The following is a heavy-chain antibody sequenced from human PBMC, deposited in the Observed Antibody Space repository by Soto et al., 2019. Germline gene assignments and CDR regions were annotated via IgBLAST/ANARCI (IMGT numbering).Heavy chain of an antibody. J-gene: IGHJ4*02. CDR1: GFTFSSYG. CDR3: AKDRGITMVRGAPDY. Sequence: PGGSLRLSCAASGFTFSSYGMHWVRQAPGKGLEWVAVISYDGSNKYYADSVKGRFTISRDNSKNTLYLQMNRLRAEDTAVYYCAKDRGITMVRGAPDYWGQGTLVTVSS. D-gene: IGHD3-10*01. V-gene: IGHV3-30*18. CDR2: ISYDGSNK.